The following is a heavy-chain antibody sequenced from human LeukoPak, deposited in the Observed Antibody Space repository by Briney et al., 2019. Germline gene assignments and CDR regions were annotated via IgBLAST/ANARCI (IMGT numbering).Heavy chain of an antibody. CDR2: IYHSGST. J-gene: IGHJ6*03. CDR3: ARRGRSAQPPLNYYYYMDV. D-gene: IGHD2-8*01. CDR1: GYSISSGYY. V-gene: IGHV4-38-2*02. Sequence: SETLSLTCTVSGYSISSGYYWGWIRQPPGKGLEWIGSIYHSGSTYYNPSLKSRVTISVDTSKNQFSLKLSSVTAADTAVYYCARRGRSAQPPLNYYYYMDVWGKGTTVTISS.